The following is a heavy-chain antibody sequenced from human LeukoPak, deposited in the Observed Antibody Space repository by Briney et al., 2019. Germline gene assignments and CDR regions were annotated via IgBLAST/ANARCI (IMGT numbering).Heavy chain of an antibody. Sequence: AGGSLRLSCAASGFTFSRYTMDWVRQAPGKGLEWVSGISGSGDSTYYADSVKGRFTISRDNSKNTLYLQMNSLRAEDTAVFYCATGSCSSSTCYRRYWGQGTLVTVSS. CDR3: ATGSCSSSTCYRRY. V-gene: IGHV3-23*01. J-gene: IGHJ4*02. CDR2: ISGSGDST. CDR1: GFTFSRYT. D-gene: IGHD2-2*02.